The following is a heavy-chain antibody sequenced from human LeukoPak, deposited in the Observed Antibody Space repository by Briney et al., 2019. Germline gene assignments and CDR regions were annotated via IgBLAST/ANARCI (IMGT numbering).Heavy chain of an antibody. CDR3: ARGEGDYYDSSGYYCEFDY. CDR2: ISGGGGST. V-gene: IGHV3-23*01. Sequence: GGSLRLSCAASGFTFSSYAMSWVRQAPGKGLEWVSAISGGGGSTYYADSVKGRFTISRDNSKNTLYLQMNSLRAEDTAVYYCARGEGDYYDSSGYYCEFDYWGQGTLVTVSS. D-gene: IGHD3-22*01. CDR1: GFTFSSYA. J-gene: IGHJ4*02.